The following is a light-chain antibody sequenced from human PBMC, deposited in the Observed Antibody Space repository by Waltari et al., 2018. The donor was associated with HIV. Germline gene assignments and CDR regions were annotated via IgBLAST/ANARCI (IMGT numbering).Light chain of an antibody. CDR1: QSVSSY. Sequence: EVVMTQSPATLSVSPGERATLSCRASQSVSSYLAWYQQKPGQAPRLLIYGASTRATGIPSRFVSSGSWTDFTLTISSLQSEDFAVYFCQQYKKWSRGTFGGGTKVEDK. CDR2: GAS. V-gene: IGKV3D-15*01. CDR3: QQYKKWSRGT. J-gene: IGKJ4*01.